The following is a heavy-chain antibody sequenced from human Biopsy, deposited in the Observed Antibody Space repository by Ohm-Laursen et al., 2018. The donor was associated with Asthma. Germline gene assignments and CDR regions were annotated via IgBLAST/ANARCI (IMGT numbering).Heavy chain of an antibody. V-gene: IGHV3-33*01. CDR2: IWYDGGNK. Sequence: SLRLSCSASGFTFSSYGMHWVRQAPGKGLEWVAVIWYDGGNKYYADSVKGRFIISRDNSKNTLYLQMNSLRAEDTAVYYCARAYGGSFFSGAFDIWGQGTMVTVSS. D-gene: IGHD4-23*01. J-gene: IGHJ3*02. CDR1: GFTFSSYG. CDR3: ARAYGGSFFSGAFDI.